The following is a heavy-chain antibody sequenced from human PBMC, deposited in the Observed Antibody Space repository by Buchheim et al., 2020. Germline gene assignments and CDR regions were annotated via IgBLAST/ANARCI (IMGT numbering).Heavy chain of an antibody. V-gene: IGHV3-33*01. D-gene: IGHD6-19*01. CDR1: GFTFSSYG. CDR3: ARDAITVPGTLDY. J-gene: IGHJ4*02. CDR2: IWYDGSNK. Sequence: QVQLVESGGAVVQPGRSLRLSCAASGFTFSSYGMNWVRQAPGKGLEWVAVIWYDGSNKYYADSVRGRFTVSRDNSNNTVDLQMNSLRAEDTAIYYCARDAITVPGTLDYWGQGTL.